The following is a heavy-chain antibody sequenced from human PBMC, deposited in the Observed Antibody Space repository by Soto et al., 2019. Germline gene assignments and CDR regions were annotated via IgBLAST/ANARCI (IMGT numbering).Heavy chain of an antibody. CDR2: IYYSGST. D-gene: IGHD3-22*01. CDR3: ACVDSSGYYLFDY. V-gene: IGHV4-31*03. CDR1: GGCISRDGYY. J-gene: IGHJ4*02. Sequence: SKTLSLTCTVPGGCISRDGYYWSWIRQHPGKGLEWIGYIYYSGSTYYNPSLKSRVTISVDTSKNQFSLKLSSVTAADTAVYYFACVDSSGYYLFDYCAQGSLV.